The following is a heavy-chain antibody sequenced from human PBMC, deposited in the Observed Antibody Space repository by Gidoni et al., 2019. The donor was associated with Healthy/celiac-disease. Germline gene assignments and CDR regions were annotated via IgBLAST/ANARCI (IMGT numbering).Heavy chain of an antibody. D-gene: IGHD2-15*01. CDR1: GFTFSSYG. Sequence: VQLVASGGFVVQPCTSLRLPCAASGFTFSSYGMRWVRQAPGKGLEWVAVIWYDGSNKYYADSVKGRFNISRDNSKNTLYLQMNSLRAEDTAVYYCARDGSGYCSGGSCSWKYWGQGTLVTVSS. CDR2: IWYDGSNK. J-gene: IGHJ4*02. CDR3: ARDGSGYCSGGSCSWKY. V-gene: IGHV3-33*01.